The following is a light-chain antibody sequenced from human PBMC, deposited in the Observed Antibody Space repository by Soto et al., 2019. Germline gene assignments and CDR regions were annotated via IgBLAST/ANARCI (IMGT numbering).Light chain of an antibody. CDR1: RSDVGGYNL. V-gene: IGLV2-14*02. CDR3: CSFASSSTYV. CDR2: DDI. Sequence: QSGLTQTASVSGSPGQSITMSCTGTRSDVGGYNLVSWYQQHPGKAPRLLIHDDIKRPSGVSDRFSGSKSGNTASLTISGLQAEDEADYYCCSFASSSTYVFGTGTKLTVL. J-gene: IGLJ1*01.